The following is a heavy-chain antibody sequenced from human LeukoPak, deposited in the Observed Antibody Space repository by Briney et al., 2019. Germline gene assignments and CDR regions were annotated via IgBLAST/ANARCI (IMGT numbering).Heavy chain of an antibody. CDR3: TRDKEISY. CDR1: GFTFSSYS. Sequence: GGSLRLSCTASGFTFSSYSMNWVRQAPGKGLEWVSSISSSGRFTFYADSMKGRFTISRDNAKNSLYLQMNSLRAEDTAVYYCTRDKEISYWGQGTLVTVSS. CDR2: ISSSGRFT. J-gene: IGHJ4*02. V-gene: IGHV3-21*06.